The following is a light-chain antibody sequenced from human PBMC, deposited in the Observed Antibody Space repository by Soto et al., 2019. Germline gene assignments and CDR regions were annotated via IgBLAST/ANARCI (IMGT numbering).Light chain of an antibody. Sequence: DIQMTQSPSSLSASVGDRVTITCRASQSISSYLNWYQQKPGKAPKLLIYAASSLQSGVPSRFSGSGSGTDFTLTISRLEPEDFATYYCQQSSSTSWTFGQGTKVDIK. J-gene: IGKJ1*01. CDR1: QSISSY. V-gene: IGKV1-39*01. CDR2: AAS. CDR3: QQSSSTSWT.